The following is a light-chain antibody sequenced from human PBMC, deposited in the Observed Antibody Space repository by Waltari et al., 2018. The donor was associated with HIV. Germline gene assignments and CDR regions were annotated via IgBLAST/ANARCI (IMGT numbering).Light chain of an antibody. J-gene: IGLJ3*02. CDR2: DVS. CDR3: SSYTTTTSYVL. V-gene: IGLV2-18*02. CDR1: TSHIGSFHR. Sequence: QSALTQPPSVSASPGQSVTISCPGTTSHIGSFHRVSWYQQPPGTAPKLLIYDVSNRPSGVPDRFSGSKSGNTASLSIAGLQAEDEADYFCSSYTTTTSYVLFGGGTKLTVL.